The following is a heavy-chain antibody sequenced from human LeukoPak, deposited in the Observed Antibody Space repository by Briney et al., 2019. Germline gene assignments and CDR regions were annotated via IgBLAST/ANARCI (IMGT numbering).Heavy chain of an antibody. CDR1: GFTLRKHW. D-gene: IGHD3-22*01. J-gene: IGHJ4*02. CDR3: AKDRLDSYYYDSSGYYALNY. V-gene: IGHV3-7*03. CDR2: IKEEGSEK. Sequence: GGSLTLSCAATGFTLRKHWVRWVRQPIGRGRECVGKIKEEGSEKHYVGSVKGRFTTYRDNANNSLYRQMNSLRADDTAVYCCAKDRLDSYYYDSSGYYALNYWVQGTRITVSA.